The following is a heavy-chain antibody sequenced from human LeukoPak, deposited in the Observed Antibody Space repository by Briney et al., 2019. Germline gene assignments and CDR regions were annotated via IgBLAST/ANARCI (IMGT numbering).Heavy chain of an antibody. CDR3: ARSERQDAFDI. Sequence: LGESLKISCQGSGYTFTSYWIGWVGQLPGKGLEWMGIIYPGDSDTRYSPSFQGQVTISADKSISTAYLQWSSLKASDTAMYYCARSERQDAFDIWGQGTMVIVSS. CDR1: GYTFTSYW. V-gene: IGHV5-51*01. CDR2: IYPGDSDT. J-gene: IGHJ3*02.